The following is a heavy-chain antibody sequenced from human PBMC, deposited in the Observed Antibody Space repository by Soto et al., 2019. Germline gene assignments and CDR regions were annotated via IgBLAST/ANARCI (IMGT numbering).Heavy chain of an antibody. CDR1: GYSFTSYW. V-gene: IGHV5-51*01. Sequence: PGESLKISCKGSGYSFTSYWIGWVRQMPGKGLEWMGIIYPGDSDTRYSPSFQGQVTISADKSISTAYLQWSSLKASDTATYYCARHLVAGNKYYYYYGMDVWGQGTTVTVSS. CDR2: IYPGDSDT. D-gene: IGHD6-19*01. J-gene: IGHJ6*02. CDR3: ARHLVAGNKYYYYYGMDV.